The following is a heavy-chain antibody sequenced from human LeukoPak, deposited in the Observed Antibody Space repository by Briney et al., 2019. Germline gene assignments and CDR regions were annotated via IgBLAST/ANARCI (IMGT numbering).Heavy chain of an antibody. CDR2: INHSGST. V-gene: IGHV4-34*01. D-gene: IGHD3-10*01. CDR3: ASYYYYGSGSPFDY. J-gene: IGHJ4*02. CDR1: GGSXXGYY. Sequence: GGSXXGYYWSWIRQPPGKGREWIGEINHSGSTNYNPSLKSRVTISVDTSKNQFSLKLSSVTAADTAVYYCASYYYYGSGSPFDYWGQGTLVTVSS.